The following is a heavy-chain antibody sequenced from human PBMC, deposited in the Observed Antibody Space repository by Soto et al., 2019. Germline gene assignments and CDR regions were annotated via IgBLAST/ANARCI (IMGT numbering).Heavy chain of an antibody. CDR1: GGTFTGNP. Sequence: ASVKVSCKASGGTFTGNPISWVRQAPGRGLERMGGIIPMFGTTNYAQKFQGRVTITADESTTTAYMELNSLRSEDTAVYYCARENSIASLSYYYGMEVWGQGTTVTVSS. V-gene: IGHV1-69*13. J-gene: IGHJ6*02. D-gene: IGHD6-6*01. CDR2: IIPMFGTT. CDR3: ARENSIASLSYYYGMEV.